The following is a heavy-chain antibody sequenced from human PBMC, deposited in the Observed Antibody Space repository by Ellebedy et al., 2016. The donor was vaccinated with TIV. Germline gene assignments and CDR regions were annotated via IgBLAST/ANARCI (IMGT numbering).Heavy chain of an antibody. CDR1: GYTFTSYA. Sequence: AASVKVSCKASGYTFTSYAMHWVRQAPGQRLEWMGWINAGNGNTKYSQKFQGRVTITRDTSASKAYMELSSLRSEDTAVYYCARPLWFGELFLNYWGQGTLVTVSS. V-gene: IGHV1-3*01. CDR3: ARPLWFGELFLNY. CDR2: INAGNGNT. J-gene: IGHJ4*02. D-gene: IGHD3-10*01.